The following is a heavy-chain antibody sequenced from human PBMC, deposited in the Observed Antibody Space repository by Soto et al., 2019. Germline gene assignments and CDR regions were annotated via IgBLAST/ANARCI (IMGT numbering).Heavy chain of an antibody. CDR1: GGSFSGYY. CDR3: ASPYGSGSNENWFDP. Sequence: SETLSLTCAVYGGSFSGYYWSWIRQPPGKGLEWIGEINHSGSTNYNPSLKSRVTISVDTSKNQFSLKLSSVTAADTAVYYCASPYGSGSNENWFDPWGQGTLVTVSS. J-gene: IGHJ5*02. V-gene: IGHV4-34*01. D-gene: IGHD3-10*01. CDR2: INHSGST.